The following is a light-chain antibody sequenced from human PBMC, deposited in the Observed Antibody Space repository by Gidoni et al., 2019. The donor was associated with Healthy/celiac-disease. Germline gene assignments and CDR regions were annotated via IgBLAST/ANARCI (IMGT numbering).Light chain of an antibody. CDR1: QSVSSN. CDR2: GAS. J-gene: IGKJ1*01. CDR3: QKYNNWPPWT. V-gene: IGKV3D-15*01. Sequence: EIVMPQSPATLSVSPGERATLSCRASQSVSSNLAWYQQKPGQAPRLLIYGASTRATGIPARFSGSGSGTELTLTISSLQSEDFAVYYCQKYNNWPPWTFGQGTKVEIK.